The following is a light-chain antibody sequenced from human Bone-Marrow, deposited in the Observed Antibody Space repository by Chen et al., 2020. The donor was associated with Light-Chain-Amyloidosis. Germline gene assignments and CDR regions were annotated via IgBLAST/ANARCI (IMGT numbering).Light chain of an antibody. V-gene: IGLV2-14*01. CDR3: SSFTSSSSYV. CDR2: AGS. Sequence: QTALPQPASVSWSPGQSITISCTGTSGYVRTYIYVSCYQPHPGKAPIVEIYAGSNLPTGVSNRFSGSKSGNTASLTISGLQAEDEADYYCSSFTSSSSYVFGPGTKVTVL. J-gene: IGLJ1*01. CDR1: SGYVRTYIY.